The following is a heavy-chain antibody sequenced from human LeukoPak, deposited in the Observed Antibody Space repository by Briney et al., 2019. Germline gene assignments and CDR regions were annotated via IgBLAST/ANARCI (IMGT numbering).Heavy chain of an antibody. CDR3: ARDIEVVPAATHYYYYMDV. J-gene: IGHJ6*03. V-gene: IGHV1-18*01. D-gene: IGHD2-2*01. CDR2: ISAYNGNT. CDR1: GYTFTDYG. Sequence: ASVKVPCKASGYTFTDYGISWVRHAPGQGLEWMGWISAYNGNTNYAQKLQGRVTMTTDTSTSTAYMELRSLRSDDTAVYYCARDIEVVPAATHYYYYMDVWGKGTTVTVSS.